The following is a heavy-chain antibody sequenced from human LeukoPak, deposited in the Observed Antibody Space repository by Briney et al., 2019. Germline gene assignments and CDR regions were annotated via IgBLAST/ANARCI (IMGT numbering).Heavy chain of an antibody. V-gene: IGHV3-7*01. CDR3: TTLRPYIQPR. CDR2: IKQDGSAK. Sequence: GGSLRLSCAASGFTFSNFWMSWVRQAPGKGLEWVARIKQDGSAKYYVDSVKGRFTISRDNAKNSLYLQMNSLRAEDTAVYYCTTLRPYIQPRWGQGTMVTVSS. J-gene: IGHJ3*01. CDR1: GFTFSNFW. D-gene: IGHD5-18*01.